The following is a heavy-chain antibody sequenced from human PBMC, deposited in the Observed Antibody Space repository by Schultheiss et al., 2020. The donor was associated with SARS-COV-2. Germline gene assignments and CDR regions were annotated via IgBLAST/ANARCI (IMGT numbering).Heavy chain of an antibody. CDR1: GFTFSSYA. J-gene: IGHJ5*02. V-gene: IGHV3-23*01. CDR2: ISSNGGST. D-gene: IGHD1-7*01. Sequence: GGSLRLSCAASGFTFSSYAMSWVRQAPGKGLEWVSAISSNGGSTYYADSVKGRFTISRDNAKNSLYLQMNSLRAEDTAVYYCARRGLELGFDPWGQGTLVTVSS. CDR3: ARRGLELGFDP.